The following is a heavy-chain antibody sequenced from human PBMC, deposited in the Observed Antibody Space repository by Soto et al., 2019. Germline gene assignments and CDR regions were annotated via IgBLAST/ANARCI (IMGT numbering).Heavy chain of an antibody. CDR2: IIPIFGTT. CDR3: ARVFPDGWVEPGVVRGYLDT. V-gene: IGHV1-69*01. D-gene: IGHD3-3*01. J-gene: IGHJ4*02. CDR1: ADSFSSYG. Sequence: QVQLVQSGAEVKEPGSAVKVSCKAPADSFSSYGISWVRQAPGQGLEWMGGIIPIFGTTNYAEKFQGRVTITADESTNRAYMELSSLSSEDTALYYCARVFPDGWVEPGVVRGYLDTWGRGTLVTVSS.